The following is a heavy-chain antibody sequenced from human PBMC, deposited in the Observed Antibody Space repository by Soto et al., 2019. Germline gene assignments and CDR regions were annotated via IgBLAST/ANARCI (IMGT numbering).Heavy chain of an antibody. CDR1: GGSFSGYY. CDR2: INHSGST. D-gene: IGHD6-19*01. J-gene: IGHJ6*02. V-gene: IGHV4-34*01. Sequence: PSETLSLTCAVYGGSFSGYYWSWIRQPPGKGLEWIGEINHSGSTNYNPSLKSRVTISVDTSKNQFSLKLSSVTAADTAVYYCARTIPSGWYPSHYYGMDVWGQGSTVTVSS. CDR3: ARTIPSGWYPSHYYGMDV.